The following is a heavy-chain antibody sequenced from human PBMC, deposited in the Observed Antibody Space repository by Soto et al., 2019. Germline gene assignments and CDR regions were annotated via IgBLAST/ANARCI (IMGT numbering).Heavy chain of an antibody. J-gene: IGHJ6*02. CDR2: MSYDGSNK. CDR1: GFTFSSYG. D-gene: IGHD2-2*01. Sequence: QVQLVESGGGVVQPGRSLRLSCAASGFTFSSYGMHWVRQAPGEGLEWVALMSYDGSNKYYADSVKGRFTISRDYSKNTLYMQMNSLRAEDTAVYYCAKGPAIVLVPAAMNYYYDMDVWGQGTTVTVSS. CDR3: AKGPAIVLVPAAMNYYYDMDV. V-gene: IGHV3-30*18.